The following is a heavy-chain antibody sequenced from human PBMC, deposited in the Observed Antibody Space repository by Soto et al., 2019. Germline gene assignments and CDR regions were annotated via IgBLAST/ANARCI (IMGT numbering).Heavy chain of an antibody. V-gene: IGHV3-74*01. D-gene: IGHD3-10*01. Sequence: GGSLRLSCATYGFTFSNYWIHWVRQAPGEGLVWVSRINPDATTINYADSVKGRFTVSRDNAKNTLYLQMNSLRAEDTAVYYCATAGSYRFDHWGQGTLVTVPS. CDR1: GFTFSNYW. CDR3: ATAGSYRFDH. J-gene: IGHJ4*02. CDR2: INPDATTI.